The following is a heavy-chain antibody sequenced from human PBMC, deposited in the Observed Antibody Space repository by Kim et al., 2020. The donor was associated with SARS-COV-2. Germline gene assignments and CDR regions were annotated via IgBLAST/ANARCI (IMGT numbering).Heavy chain of an antibody. CDR1: GFTFSSYW. J-gene: IGHJ6*02. D-gene: IGHD3-22*01. CDR3: RVFYYYDSSGPRYGRDV. V-gene: IGHV3-7*01. CDR2: INQDGSEK. Sequence: GGSLRLSCAASGFTFSSYWMSWVRQAPGKGLEWVSIINQDGSEKYYVDSVKGRFTISRDNAKNSLYLQMNSLRAEDTAVYYCRVFYYYDSSGPRYGRDVCGRGTTVTVSS.